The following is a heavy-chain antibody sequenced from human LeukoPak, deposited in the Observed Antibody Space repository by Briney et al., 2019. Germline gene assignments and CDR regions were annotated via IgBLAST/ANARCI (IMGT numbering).Heavy chain of an antibody. CDR3: AKDPLAQTIVVVPAAPNWFDP. CDR2: ITSGGLT. D-gene: IGHD2-2*01. J-gene: IGHJ5*02. CDR1: GFTFSSYA. Sequence: GGSLRLSCAASGFTFSSYAMTWVRQAPGKGLEWASAITSGGLTFYADSVKGRFTISRDNSKNTLYLQMNSLRAEDTAVYYCAKDPLAQTIVVVPAAPNWFDPWGQGTLVTVSS. V-gene: IGHV3-23*01.